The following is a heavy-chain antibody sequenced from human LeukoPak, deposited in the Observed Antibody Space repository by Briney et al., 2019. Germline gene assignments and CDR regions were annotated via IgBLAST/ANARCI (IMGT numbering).Heavy chain of an antibody. CDR1: GFTFSSYA. CDR2: ISGSGGST. CDR3: AKRSGYFIPEQY. J-gene: IGHJ4*02. Sequence: PGGSLRLSCAASGFTFSSYAMSWVRQAPGKGLELVSAISGSGGSTYYADSVKGRFTISRDNSKNTLYLQMDSLRAEDTAVYYCAKRSGYFIPEQYWGQGILVTVSS. D-gene: IGHD3-3*01. V-gene: IGHV3-23*01.